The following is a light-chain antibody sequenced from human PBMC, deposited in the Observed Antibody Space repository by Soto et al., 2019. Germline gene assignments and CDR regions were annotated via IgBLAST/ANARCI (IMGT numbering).Light chain of an antibody. CDR2: GNN. CDR3: QSYDSSLSGFWV. V-gene: IGLV1-40*01. J-gene: IGLJ3*02. CDR1: SSNIGAGYD. Sequence: QSVLTQPPSVSGAPGQRVTISCTGSSSNIGAGYDVHWYQQFSGTSPKLLIYGNNNRPSGVPDRFSGSKSGTSASLAITGLQAEDEADYYCQSYDSSLSGFWVFGGGTKLTVL.